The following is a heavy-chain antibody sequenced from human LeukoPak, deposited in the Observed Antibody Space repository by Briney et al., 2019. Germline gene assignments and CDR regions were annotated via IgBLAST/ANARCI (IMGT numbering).Heavy chain of an antibody. CDR1: GFTFSDYY. V-gene: IGHV3-11*01. CDR2: ISSSGSTI. J-gene: IGHJ4*02. D-gene: IGHD1-26*01. Sequence: GGSLRLSCAASGFTFSDYYMSWIRQAPGKGLEWVSYISSSGSTINYADSVKGRFTISRDNAKNSLYLQMNSLRAEDTALYYCAKAGLGSSPLAFDYWGQGTLVTVSS. CDR3: AKAGLGSSPLAFDY.